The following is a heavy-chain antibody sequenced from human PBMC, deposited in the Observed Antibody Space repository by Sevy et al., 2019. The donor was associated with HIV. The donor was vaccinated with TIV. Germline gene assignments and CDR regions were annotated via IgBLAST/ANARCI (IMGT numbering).Heavy chain of an antibody. CDR1: GDSVSSNNAA. CDR3: ARDGLTYGGMDF. Sequence: SQTLSLTCAISGDSVSSNNAAWNWIRQSPSRGLEWLGRTFYRSNWYNDYAVSMKGRITINPDTSKNQLSLQLTSVTPEDTAVYYCARDGLTYGGMDFWGQGTPVTVSS. CDR2: TFYRSNWYN. V-gene: IGHV6-1*01. D-gene: IGHD1-20*01. J-gene: IGHJ6*02.